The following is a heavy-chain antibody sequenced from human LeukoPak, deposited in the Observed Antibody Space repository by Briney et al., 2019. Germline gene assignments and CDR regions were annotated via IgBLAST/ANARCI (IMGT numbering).Heavy chain of an antibody. CDR2: ISSSSSTI. CDR3: ARGAYYYED. Sequence: PGGSLRLSCAASGFTFSSHSMNWFRQAPGKGLEWFSYISSSSSTIYYADSVKGRFTISRGNAKNSLYLQMNSLRAEDTAVYYCARGAYYYEDWGQGTLVTVSS. J-gene: IGHJ4*02. V-gene: IGHV3-48*01. D-gene: IGHD3-22*01. CDR1: GFTFSSHS.